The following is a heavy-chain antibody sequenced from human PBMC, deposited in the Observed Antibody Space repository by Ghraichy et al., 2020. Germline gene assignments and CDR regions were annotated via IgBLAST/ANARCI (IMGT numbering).Heavy chain of an antibody. V-gene: IGHV3-23*01. CDR2: LTGSGGST. CDR1: GFTFSSYA. CDR3: AKTSVAGSAEDFDS. Sequence: GGSLRLSCAASGFTFSSYAMSWVRQAPGKGLEWVSTLTGSGGSTDYADSVKGRFTISRDNSKDTLYLQMNSLRVEDTAVYYCAKTSVAGSAEDFDSWGQGTLVTVSS. D-gene: IGHD6-19*01. J-gene: IGHJ4*02.